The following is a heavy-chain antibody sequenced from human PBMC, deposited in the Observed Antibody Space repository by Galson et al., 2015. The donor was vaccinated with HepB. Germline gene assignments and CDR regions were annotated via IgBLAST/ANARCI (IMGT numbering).Heavy chain of an antibody. Sequence: PALVKPTQTRTLTCTFSGFSLSTSGVGVGWIRQPPGKALEWLALIYWNDDKRYSPSLKSRLTITKDTSKNQVVLTMTTMDPVDTGTYYCALSRKLRMNFDYWGQGTLVTVSS. J-gene: IGHJ4*02. CDR2: IYWNDDK. CDR1: GFSLSTSGVG. D-gene: IGHD7-27*01. CDR3: ALSRKLRMNFDY. V-gene: IGHV2-5*01.